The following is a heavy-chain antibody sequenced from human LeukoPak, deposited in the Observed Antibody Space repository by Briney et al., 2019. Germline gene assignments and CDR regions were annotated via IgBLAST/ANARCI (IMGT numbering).Heavy chain of an antibody. V-gene: IGHV4-59*01. CDR1: GGSISSYY. Sequence: SETLSLTCTVSGGSISSYYWSWIRQPPGKGLEWIGHIYYSGSTNYNPSLKSRVTISVDTSKNQFSLKLSSVTAADTAVYYCARVSGYCGGDCYSFDYWGQGTLVTVSS. J-gene: IGHJ4*02. D-gene: IGHD2-21*02. CDR3: ARVSGYCGGDCYSFDY. CDR2: IYYSGST.